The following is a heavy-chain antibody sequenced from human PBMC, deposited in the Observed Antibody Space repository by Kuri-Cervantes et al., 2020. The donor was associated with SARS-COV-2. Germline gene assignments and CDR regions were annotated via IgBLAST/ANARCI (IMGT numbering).Heavy chain of an antibody. CDR1: GGSISSSSYY. D-gene: IGHD3-3*01. CDR2: IYYSGST. J-gene: IGHJ4*02. Sequence: SETLSLTCTVSGGSISSSSYYWGWIRQPPGKGLEWIGSIYYSGSTYYNPSLKSRVTISVDTSKSQFSLKLSSVTAADTAVYYCARHPLGSVTIFGVVIEGAPFDYWGQGTLVTVSS. CDR3: ARHPLGSVTIFGVVIEGAPFDY. V-gene: IGHV4-39*01.